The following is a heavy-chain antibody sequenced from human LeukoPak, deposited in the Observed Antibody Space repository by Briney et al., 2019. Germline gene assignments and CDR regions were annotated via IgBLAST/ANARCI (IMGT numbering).Heavy chain of an antibody. Sequence: ASVKVSCKASGYTFTSYDINWVRQATGQGLEWMGWMNPNSGNTGYAQKFQGRVTMTRNTSISTAYMELSSLRSEDTAVYYRARTMSSSDEFDYWGQGTLVTVSS. J-gene: IGHJ4*02. D-gene: IGHD6-6*01. CDR1: GYTFTSYD. V-gene: IGHV1-8*01. CDR3: ARTMSSSDEFDY. CDR2: MNPNSGNT.